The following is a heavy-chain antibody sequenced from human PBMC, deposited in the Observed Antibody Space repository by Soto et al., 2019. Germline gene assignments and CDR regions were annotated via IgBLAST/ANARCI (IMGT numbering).Heavy chain of an antibody. D-gene: IGHD1-26*01. CDR2: ISSSSSYI. J-gene: IGHJ4*02. V-gene: IGHV3-21*01. CDR1: GFTFSSYS. Sequence: LRLSCAASGFTFSSYSMNWVRQAPGKGLEWVSSISSSSSYIYYADSVKGRFTISRDNAKNSLYLQMNSLRAEDTAVYYCARAQARSQSYYFDYWGQGTLVTVSS. CDR3: ARAQARSQSYYFDY.